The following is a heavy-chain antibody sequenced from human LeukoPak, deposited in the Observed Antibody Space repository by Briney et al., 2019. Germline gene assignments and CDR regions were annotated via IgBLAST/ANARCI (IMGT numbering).Heavy chain of an antibody. CDR3: VPTPEAYTNNWSV. V-gene: IGHV1-2*02. D-gene: IGHD1-1*01. CDR1: GYTFVDDY. Sequence: GASVRVSCKASGYTFVDDYMHWVRQAPGQGLEWMGWINPDSGFTVYAQKFQGRVTLTRDTSISTAYLELSRLRSDDTAMYYCVPTPEAYTNNWSVWGPGTLVTVAS. CDR2: INPDSGFT. J-gene: IGHJ4*02.